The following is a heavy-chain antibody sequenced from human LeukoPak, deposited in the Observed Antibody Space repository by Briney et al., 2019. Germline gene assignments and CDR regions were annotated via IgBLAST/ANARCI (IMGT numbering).Heavy chain of an antibody. J-gene: IGHJ6*02. V-gene: IGHV3-23*01. CDR1: GFTFSSYA. CDR3: AKDHPLDYYYGMDV. CDR2: ISGSGGST. Sequence: GGSLRLSCAASGFTFSSYAMSWVRQAPGKGLEWVSAISGSGGSTYYADSVKGRFTIPRDNSKNTLYLQMNSLRAEDTAVYYCAKDHPLDYYYGMDVWGQGTTVTVSS.